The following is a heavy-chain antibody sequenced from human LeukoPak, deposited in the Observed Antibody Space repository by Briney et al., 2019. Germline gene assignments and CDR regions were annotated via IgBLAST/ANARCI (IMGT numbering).Heavy chain of an antibody. CDR3: ARDLAGGPYYYDSSGPY. CDR1: GGSISSYY. D-gene: IGHD3-22*01. J-gene: IGHJ4*02. CDR2: IYYSGST. V-gene: IGHV4-59*01. Sequence: SETLSLTCTVSGGSISSYYWSWIRQPPGKGLEWIGYIYYSGSTNYNPSLKSRVTISVDTSKNQFSLKLSSVTAADTAVYYCARDLAGGPYYYDSSGPYWGQGTLVTVSS.